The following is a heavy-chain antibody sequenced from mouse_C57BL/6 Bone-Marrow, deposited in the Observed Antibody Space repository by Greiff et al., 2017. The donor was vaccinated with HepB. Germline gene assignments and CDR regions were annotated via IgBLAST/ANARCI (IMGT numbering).Heavy chain of an antibody. Sequence: EVQVVESGGDLVKPGGSLKLSCAASGFTFSSYGMSWVRQTPDKRLEWVATISSGGSYTYYPDSVKGRFTISRDNAKNTLYLQMSSLKSEDTAMYYCARLWKGIAYWGQGTLVTVSA. CDR1: GFTFSSYG. J-gene: IGHJ3*01. CDR3: ARLWKGIAY. V-gene: IGHV5-6*01. CDR2: ISSGGSYT. D-gene: IGHD1-1*02.